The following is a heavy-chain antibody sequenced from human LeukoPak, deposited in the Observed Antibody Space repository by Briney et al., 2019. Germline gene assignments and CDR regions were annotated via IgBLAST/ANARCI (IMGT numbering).Heavy chain of an antibody. CDR1: GFIFSNYA. CDR3: ARGLHRRCSGGICYQPFDY. J-gene: IGHJ4*02. CDR2: ISSDGSKI. D-gene: IGHD2-15*01. Sequence: GGSLRLSCAASGFIFSNYAMHWVRQAPGKGLEWVALISSDGSKIYYADSVKGRFTISRDNSRNTLYLQMNSLKAEDSAVYYCARGLHRRCSGGICYQPFDYWGQGTLVTVSS. V-gene: IGHV3-30*04.